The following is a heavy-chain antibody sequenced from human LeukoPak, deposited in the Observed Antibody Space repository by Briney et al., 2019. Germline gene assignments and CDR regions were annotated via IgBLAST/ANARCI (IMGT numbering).Heavy chain of an antibody. CDR3: ARVRNSGWYVRDDAFDI. CDR2: ISYDGSNK. V-gene: IGHV3-30*04. J-gene: IGHJ3*02. Sequence: GRSLRLSCAASGFTFSSYAMHWVRQAPGKGLEWVAVISYDGSNKYYADSVKGRFTISRDNSKNTLYLQMNSLRAEDTAVYYCARVRNSGWYVRDDAFDIWGQGTMVTVSS. CDR1: GFTFSSYA. D-gene: IGHD6-19*01.